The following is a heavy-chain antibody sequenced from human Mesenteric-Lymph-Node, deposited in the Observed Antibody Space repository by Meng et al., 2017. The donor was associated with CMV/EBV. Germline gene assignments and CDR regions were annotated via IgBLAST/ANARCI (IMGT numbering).Heavy chain of an antibody. D-gene: IGHD2-8*02. J-gene: IGHJ5*02. Sequence: SCAVYGFTFSDYYMSWIRQAPGKGLEWVSYISSAGTTIYYADSVKGRFTISRDNAKDSLYLQMISLTAEDTAVYYCARGTWWGWFDPWGQGTLVTVSS. CDR2: ISSAGTTI. V-gene: IGHV3-11*01. CDR1: GFTFSDYY. CDR3: ARGTWWGWFDP.